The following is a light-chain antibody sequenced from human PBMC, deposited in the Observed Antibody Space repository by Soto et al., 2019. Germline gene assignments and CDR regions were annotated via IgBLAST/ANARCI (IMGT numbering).Light chain of an antibody. Sequence: EILMTQSPATLSVSPGEGATLSCRASQTVSNNLAWYQHKTGQAPRLLIYGASTRATDVPARFSGSGSGTDFTLTISSVQSEDFAVYYCQQYHNWPPWTLGQGTKVDIK. V-gene: IGKV3-15*01. CDR2: GAS. CDR1: QTVSNN. CDR3: QQYHNWPPWT. J-gene: IGKJ1*01.